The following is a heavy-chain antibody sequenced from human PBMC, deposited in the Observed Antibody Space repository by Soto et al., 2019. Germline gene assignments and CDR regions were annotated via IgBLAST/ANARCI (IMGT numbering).Heavy chain of an antibody. CDR1: GGTFSSYA. CDR3: AMGLGVWDSIDY. CDR2: IIPIFGTA. V-gene: IGHV1-69*12. D-gene: IGHD1-26*01. J-gene: IGHJ4*02. Sequence: QVQLVQSGAEVKKPGSSVKVSCKASGGTFSSYAISWVRQAPGQGLEWMGGIIPIFGTANYAQKFQGRVTITADGSTIKAYMELGSLRCEDPGVCYWAMGLGVWDSIDYWGQGTLVTVSS.